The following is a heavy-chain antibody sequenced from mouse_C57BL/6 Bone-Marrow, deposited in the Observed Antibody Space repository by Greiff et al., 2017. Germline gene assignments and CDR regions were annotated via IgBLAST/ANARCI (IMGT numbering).Heavy chain of an antibody. V-gene: IGHV14-4*01. CDR3: STGPTVVANAMEY. J-gene: IGHJ4*01. CDR1: GFNIKDDY. CDR2: IDPENGDT. Sequence: VQLQQSGAELVRPGASVKLSCTASGFNIKDDYMHWVKQRPEQGLAWIGWIDPENGDTEYASQFQGKATITADTSSNTAYLQLSSLTSEDTAVYYGSTGPTVVANAMEYWGQGTSGTVSS. D-gene: IGHD1-1*01.